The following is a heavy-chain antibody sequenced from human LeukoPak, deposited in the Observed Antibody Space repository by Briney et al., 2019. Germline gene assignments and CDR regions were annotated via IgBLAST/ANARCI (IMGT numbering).Heavy chain of an antibody. J-gene: IGHJ6*02. V-gene: IGHV3-23*01. CDR2: ITVSGGTT. CDR1: EFTFSSYA. CDR3: AKYLTARGPPYALDV. D-gene: IGHD1-14*01. Sequence: SGGSLRLSCAASEFTFSSYAMQWVRQAPGKGLEWVSGITVSGGTTYYTNSVKGRFTISRDNSKNTLCLQMNSLRAEDTAVYYCAKYLTARGPPYALDVWGQGTTVTVSS.